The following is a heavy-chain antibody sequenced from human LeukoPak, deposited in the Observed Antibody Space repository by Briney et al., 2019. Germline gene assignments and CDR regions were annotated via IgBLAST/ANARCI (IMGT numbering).Heavy chain of an antibody. V-gene: IGHV4-39*01. D-gene: IGHD5-12*01. Sequence: PSETLSLACTVSGGSISSSSYYWGWIGQPPGKGLEWIGSIYYSGSTYYNPSLKSRVTISVDTSKNQFSLKLSSVTAADTAVYYCAGARVATIDWGQGTLVTVSS. J-gene: IGHJ4*02. CDR2: IYYSGST. CDR1: GGSISSSSYY. CDR3: AGARVATID.